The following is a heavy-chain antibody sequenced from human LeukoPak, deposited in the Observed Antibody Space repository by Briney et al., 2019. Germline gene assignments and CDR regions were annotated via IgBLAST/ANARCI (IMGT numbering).Heavy chain of an antibody. CDR3: AREVHYDFWSGYTNYYYMDV. V-gene: IGHV1-69*05. Sequence: SVKVSCKASGGTFSSYAISWVRQAPGQGLEWMGGIIPIFGTANYAQKFQGRVTITTDESTSTAYMELSSLRSEDTAVYYCAREVHYDFWSGYTNYYYMDVWGKGTTVTVSS. CDR2: IIPIFGTA. D-gene: IGHD3-3*01. J-gene: IGHJ6*03. CDR1: GGTFSSYA.